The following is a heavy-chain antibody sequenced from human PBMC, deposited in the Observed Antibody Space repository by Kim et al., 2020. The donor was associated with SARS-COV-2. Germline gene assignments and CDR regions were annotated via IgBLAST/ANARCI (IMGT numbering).Heavy chain of an antibody. D-gene: IGHD3-3*01. CDR3: VRGSDYYKY. Sequence: GASLKISCKGSGYSFTAYWIGWVRQMPGKGLEWMGIIYPGGSDTRYSPSFQGQVTMSADKSINTAYLQWSSLKASDTAMYYCVRGSDYYKYWGQGTLVTVSS. J-gene: IGHJ4*02. CDR2: IYPGGSDT. V-gene: IGHV5-51*01. CDR1: GYSFTAYW.